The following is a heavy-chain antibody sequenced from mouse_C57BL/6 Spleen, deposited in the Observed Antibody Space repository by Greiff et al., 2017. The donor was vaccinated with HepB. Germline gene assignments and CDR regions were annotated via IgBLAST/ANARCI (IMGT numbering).Heavy chain of an antibody. CDR2: IYPGDGDT. V-gene: IGHV1-80*01. CDR3: ARRGNDYDGYWYFDV. Sequence: QVQLQQSGAELVKPGASVKISCKASAYAFSSYWMNWVKQRPGTGLGWIGQIYPGDGDTNYNGKFKGKATLTADKSSSTAYMQLSSLTSEDSAVYFCARRGNDYDGYWYFDVWGTGTTVTVSS. J-gene: IGHJ1*03. CDR1: AYAFSSYW. D-gene: IGHD2-4*01.